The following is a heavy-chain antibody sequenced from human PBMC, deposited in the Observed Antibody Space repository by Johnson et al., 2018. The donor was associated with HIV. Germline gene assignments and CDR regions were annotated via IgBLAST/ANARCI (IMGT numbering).Heavy chain of an antibody. CDR2: ISSSGNSI. V-gene: IGHV3-11*04. D-gene: IGHD4-17*01. Sequence: QMQLVESGGGLVQPGGSLRLSCAASGFSFSDYYMSWIRQAPGKGLEWVSFISSSGNSIYHADSVEGRFTISRDNSKNTLYLQMNSLRAEDTAVYYCARDVTKDAFDIWGQGTMVTVSS. CDR1: GFSFSDYY. J-gene: IGHJ3*02. CDR3: ARDVTKDAFDI.